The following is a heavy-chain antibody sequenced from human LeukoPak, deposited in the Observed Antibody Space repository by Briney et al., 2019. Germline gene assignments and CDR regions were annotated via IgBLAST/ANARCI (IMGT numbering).Heavy chain of an antibody. D-gene: IGHD2-15*01. CDR3: ARDLGLLYCSGGSCYSNYYYYGMDV. CDR1: GFTFSSYW. V-gene: IGHV3-74*01. Sequence: PGGSLRLSCAASGFTFSSYWMHWVRQAPGKGLVWVSRINSDGSSTSYADSVKGRFTISRDNAKNTLYLQMNSLRAEDTAVYCCARDLGLLYCSGGSCYSNYYYYGMDVWGQGTTVTVSS. CDR2: INSDGSST. J-gene: IGHJ6*02.